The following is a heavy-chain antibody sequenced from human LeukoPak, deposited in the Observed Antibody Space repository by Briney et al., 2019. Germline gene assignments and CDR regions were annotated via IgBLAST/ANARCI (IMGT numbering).Heavy chain of an antibody. CDR3: ARAVDY. V-gene: IGHV3-30*03. J-gene: IGHJ4*02. CDR1: GFTFSSYD. Sequence: PGGSLRLSCAASGFTFSSYDIHWVRQAPGKGLEWVTVISYDGSNKCYADSVKGRFTISRDNSKNTLYLQMNSLRAEDTAVYYCARAVDYWGQGTLVTVSS. CDR2: ISYDGSNK.